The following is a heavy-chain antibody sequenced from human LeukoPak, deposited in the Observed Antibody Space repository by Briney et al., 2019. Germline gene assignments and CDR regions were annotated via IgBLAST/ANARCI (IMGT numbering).Heavy chain of an antibody. V-gene: IGHV1-18*04. CDR2: ISAYNGNT. Sequence: ASVKVSCKASGYTFTGYYMHWVRQAPGQGLEWMGWISAYNGNTNYAQKLQGRVTMTTDTSTSTAYMELRSLRSDDTAVYYCARDWGNDNSPKRNKVFRFDPWGQGTLVTVSS. J-gene: IGHJ5*02. CDR3: ARDWGNDNSPKRNKVFRFDP. CDR1: GYTFTGYY. D-gene: IGHD3-16*01.